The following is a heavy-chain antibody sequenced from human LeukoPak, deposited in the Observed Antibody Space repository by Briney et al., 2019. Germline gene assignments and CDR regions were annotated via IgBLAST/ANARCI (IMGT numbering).Heavy chain of an antibody. D-gene: IGHD4-17*01. CDR3: VRGDYGDYTLFDY. J-gene: IGHJ4*02. Sequence: GGSLRLSCAASGFTFSSYVMHWVRQAPGKGLECVAVISYDGSNKYYADPVKGRFTISRDNSKNTLYLQMDSLRAEDTAVYYCVRGDYGDYTLFDYWGQGTLVTVSS. CDR2: ISYDGSNK. V-gene: IGHV3-30*03. CDR1: GFTFSSYV.